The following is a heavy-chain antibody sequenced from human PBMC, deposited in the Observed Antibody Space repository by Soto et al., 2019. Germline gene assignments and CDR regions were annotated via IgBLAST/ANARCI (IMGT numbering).Heavy chain of an antibody. J-gene: IGHJ3*02. Sequence: SETLSLTCTVSGGSISSAGYYWSWIRQHPGKGLEWIGYIYYSGSTYYNPSLKSRVTISVDTSKNQFSLKLSSVTAADTAVYYCARALHNDAFDIWGQGTMVTVSS. CDR2: IYYSGST. CDR3: ARALHNDAFDI. V-gene: IGHV4-31*03. CDR1: GGSISSAGYY.